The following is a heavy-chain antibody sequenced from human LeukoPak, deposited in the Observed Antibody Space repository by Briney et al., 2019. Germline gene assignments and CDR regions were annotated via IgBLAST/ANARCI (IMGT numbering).Heavy chain of an antibody. CDR3: ARVTAAGKDC. CDR2: IYDSGST. D-gene: IGHD6-13*01. Sequence: PSETLALTCTVSGGSISSYYWSWIRQPPGKGLEWIGYIYDSGSTNYNPSLKSRVTISVDTSKNQFSLKLSSVTAADTAVYYCARVTAAGKDCWGQGTLVTVSS. J-gene: IGHJ4*02. CDR1: GGSISSYY. V-gene: IGHV4-59*01.